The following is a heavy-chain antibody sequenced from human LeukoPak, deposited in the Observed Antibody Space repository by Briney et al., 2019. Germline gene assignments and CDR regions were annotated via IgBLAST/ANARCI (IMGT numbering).Heavy chain of an antibody. J-gene: IGHJ5*02. CDR1: GFTFSSYSMN. CDR2: IYYSGST. Sequence: PGGSLRLSCAASGFTFSSYSMNWVRQAPGKGLEWIGSIYYSGSTYYNPSLKSRVTISVDTSKNQFSLKLSSVTAADTAVYYCARDRRAAAGLFDPWGQGTLVTVSS. D-gene: IGHD6-13*01. V-gene: IGHV4-59*05. CDR3: ARDRRAAAGLFDP.